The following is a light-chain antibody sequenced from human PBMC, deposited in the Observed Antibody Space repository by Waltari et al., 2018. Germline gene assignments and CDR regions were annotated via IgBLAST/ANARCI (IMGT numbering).Light chain of an antibody. CDR2: EVS. J-gene: IGLJ2*01. CDR1: SSDIGGYNG. V-gene: IGLV2-18*02. Sequence: QSALTQPPSVSKSLGQSVTISCTGTSSDIGGYNGVSWYQLHSGTAPRLLIYEVSKRPSGVSDRFPGSKSGNTASLTISGLQAEDEADYYCGSYRSGSTFLFGGGTRLTVL. CDR3: GSYRSGSTFL.